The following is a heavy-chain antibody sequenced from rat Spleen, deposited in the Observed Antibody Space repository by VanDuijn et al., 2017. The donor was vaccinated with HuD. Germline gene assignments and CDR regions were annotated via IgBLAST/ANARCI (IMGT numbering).Heavy chain of an antibody. CDR2: ISTGGGST. Sequence: EVQLVESGGGLVQPGRSLKLSCAASGFTFSSFPMAWVRQAPKKGLEWVAYISTGGGSTYYRDSVKGRFTISRDNAKSTLYLQMDSLRSEDTATYYCTRGYVMDAWGQGASVTVSS. V-gene: IGHV5-27*01. CDR1: GFTFSSFP. CDR3: TRGYVMDA. J-gene: IGHJ4*01.